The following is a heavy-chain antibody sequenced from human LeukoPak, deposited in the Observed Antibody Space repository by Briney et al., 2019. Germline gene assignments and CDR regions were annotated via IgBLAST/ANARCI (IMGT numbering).Heavy chain of an antibody. CDR2: ITISGHTK. CDR3: ARGDPHADL. J-gene: IGHJ5*02. Sequence: GGSLRLSCAASGFDLSTYEMNWLRQARGKGLEWIADITISGHTKNYADSVKGRFSISGDNARTSLYLQMHSLRVEDTGVYYCARGDPHADLWGQGTLVTVSS. D-gene: IGHD5-24*01. CDR1: GFDLSTYE. V-gene: IGHV3-48*03.